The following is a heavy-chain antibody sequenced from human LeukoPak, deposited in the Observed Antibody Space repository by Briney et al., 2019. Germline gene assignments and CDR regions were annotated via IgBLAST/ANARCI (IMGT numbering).Heavy chain of an antibody. V-gene: IGHV4-59*02. CDR1: GGSVSSNY. J-gene: IGHJ4*02. D-gene: IGHD4-17*01. CDR3: ARARGDYGWIDY. CDR2: ILYSGST. Sequence: PSETLSLTCTVSGGSVSSNYWSWIRQPPGGGVEWIGYILYSGSTNYHPSLKSRVNISADTSKNQVSLKLSSVTAADTAIYYCARARGDYGWIDYWGQGTLVTVSS.